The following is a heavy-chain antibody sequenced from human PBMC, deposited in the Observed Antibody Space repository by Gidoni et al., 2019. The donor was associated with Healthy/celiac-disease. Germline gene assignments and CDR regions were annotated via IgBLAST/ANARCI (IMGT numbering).Heavy chain of an antibody. CDR2: IWYDGSNK. CDR1: AFSFSSYC. Sequence: QVQLVESGGGVVQPGRSLSLSCEAPAFSFSSYCMPWVSQAPGKGLEWLAVIWYDGSNKYYADSVKGRFTISRDNSKNTLYLQMNSLRAEDTAVYYCARDRTTAGTPGYYYYYGMDVWGQGTTVTVSS. D-gene: IGHD6-13*01. J-gene: IGHJ6*02. V-gene: IGHV3-33*01. CDR3: ARDRTTAGTPGYYYYYGMDV.